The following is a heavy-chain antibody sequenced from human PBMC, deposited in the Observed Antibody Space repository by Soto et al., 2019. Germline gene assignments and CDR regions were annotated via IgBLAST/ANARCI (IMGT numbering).Heavy chain of an antibody. Sequence: LRLSCAATGFSVGDNHMNWVRQTPGKGLEWVSIIYTNGNTYYTDSVKGRFTISRDNSKNTLYLQMNNLRLEDTAVYYCARGPKQLAFSRRKYIEFYFDYWGRGTLVTVSS. V-gene: IGHV3-53*01. D-gene: IGHD1-1*01. J-gene: IGHJ4*02. CDR1: GFSVGDNH. CDR2: IYTNGNT. CDR3: ARGPKQLAFSRRKYIEFYFDY.